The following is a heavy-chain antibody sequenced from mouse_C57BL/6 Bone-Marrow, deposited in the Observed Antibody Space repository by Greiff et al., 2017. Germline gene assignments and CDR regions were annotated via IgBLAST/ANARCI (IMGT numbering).Heavy chain of an antibody. J-gene: IGHJ4*01. CDR3: SRGYEYAYAMDY. CDR2: INPNYGTT. D-gene: IGHD2-4*01. CDR1: GYSFTDYN. Sequence: VQLQQSGPELVKPGASVKISCKASGYSFTDYNMNWVKQSNGKSLEWIGVINPNYGTTSYNQKFKGKATLTVDKSSSTAYMQLNSLTSEYSAVYFCSRGYEYAYAMDYWGQGTSATVTS. V-gene: IGHV1-39*01.